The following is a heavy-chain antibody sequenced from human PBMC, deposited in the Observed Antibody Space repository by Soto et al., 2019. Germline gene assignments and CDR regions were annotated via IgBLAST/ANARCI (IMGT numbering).Heavy chain of an antibody. CDR2: IYYSGST. CDR1: GGSISSGGYY. J-gene: IGHJ3*02. V-gene: IGHV4-61*08. D-gene: IGHD3-22*01. Sequence: SETLSLTCTVSGGSISSGGYYWSWIRQHPGKGLEWIGYIYYSGSTNYNPSLKSRVTISVDTSKNQFSLKLSSVTAADTAVYYCARESSADAFDIWGQGTMVTVSS. CDR3: ARESSADAFDI.